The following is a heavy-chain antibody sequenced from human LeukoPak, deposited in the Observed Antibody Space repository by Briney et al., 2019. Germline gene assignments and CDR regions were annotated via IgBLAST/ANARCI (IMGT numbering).Heavy chain of an antibody. CDR2: ISYDGSNK. V-gene: IGHV3-30*03. J-gene: IGHJ3*02. CDR3: AGLSVVVVAATSDI. D-gene: IGHD2-15*01. Sequence: GGSLRLSCAASGFTFSTYAMSWVRQAPGKGLEWVAVISYDGSNKYYGDSVKGRFTISRDNSRNTLFVQMNSLRAEDTAVYYCAGLSVVVVAATSDIWGQGTMVTVSS. CDR1: GFTFSTYA.